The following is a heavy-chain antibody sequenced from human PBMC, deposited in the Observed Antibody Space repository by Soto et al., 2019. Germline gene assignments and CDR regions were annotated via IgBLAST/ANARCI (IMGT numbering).Heavy chain of an antibody. CDR1: GYTFSDYY. Sequence: ASVKVSCKASGYTFSDYYMHWVRQAPGQGLEWMGWINANSGGTTYAQKFQGRVTMTRDTSISTAYMELSRLSSDDTAIYYCARLQIEVAGTNWGQGALVTVSS. CDR3: ARLQIEVAGTN. D-gene: IGHD6-19*01. V-gene: IGHV1-2*02. CDR2: INANSGGT. J-gene: IGHJ4*02.